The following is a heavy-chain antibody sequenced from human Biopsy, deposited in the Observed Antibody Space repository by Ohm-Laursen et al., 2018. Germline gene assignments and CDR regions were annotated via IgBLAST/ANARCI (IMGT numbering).Heavy chain of an antibody. CDR1: GDSVTRYY. D-gene: IGHD4-11*01. J-gene: IGHJ6*02. CDR2: IYYSVMT. Sequence: SETLSLTCSVSGDSVTRYYWSWIRQPPGKGLDWIGHIYYSVMTNYNPSLQSRVSISVDTSRNQVSLTLSSVTAADTAVYYCARDSGILNYGNFKYYHYCGMDVWGQGTKVTVSS. V-gene: IGHV4-59*02. CDR3: ARDSGILNYGNFKYYHYCGMDV.